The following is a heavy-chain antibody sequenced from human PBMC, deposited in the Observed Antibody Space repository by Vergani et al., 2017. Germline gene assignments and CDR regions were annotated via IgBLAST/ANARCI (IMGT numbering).Heavy chain of an antibody. CDR1: GGTSSSYA. CDR2: IIPIFGTA. J-gene: IGHJ6*03. CDR3: ARSASGWCSTSCDTNYYDYMDV. V-gene: IGHV1-69*01. D-gene: IGHD2-2*02. Sequence: QVQLVQSGAEVKKPGSSVKVSCKASGGTSSSYAISWVRQAPGQGLEWMGGIIPIFGTANYAQKFQGRVTITADESTSTAYMELSSLRSEDTAVYYCARSASGWCSTSCDTNYYDYMDVWGKGTTVTVSS.